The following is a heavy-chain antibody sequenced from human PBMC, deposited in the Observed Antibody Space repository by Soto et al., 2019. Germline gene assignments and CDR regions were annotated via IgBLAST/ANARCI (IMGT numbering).Heavy chain of an antibody. CDR2: ISYDGTNK. CDR1: GFSFSISP. J-gene: IGHJ4*02. D-gene: IGHD7-27*01. Sequence: GGSLRLSCAASGFSFSISPMHWVRQAPGKGPEWVALISYDGTNKFYADSVKGRFTISRDNSKSTPYLQVDSLRPEDAAVYYCARDPKTSGGQHWAFNYFDSWGQGTLVTVSS. CDR3: ARDPKTSGGQHWAFNYFDS. V-gene: IGHV3-30-3*01.